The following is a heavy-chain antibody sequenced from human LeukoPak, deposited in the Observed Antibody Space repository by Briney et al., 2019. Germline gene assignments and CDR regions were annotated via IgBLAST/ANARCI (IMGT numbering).Heavy chain of an antibody. D-gene: IGHD3-22*01. Sequence: SETLSLTCTVSSGSISNYYWSWIRQSAGKGLEWIGRIYSSGFTNHNPSLKSRVTMSVDTSKNQFSLRLSAVTAADTAVYYCAIQSPIDSSGYSSGFDQWGQGTLVTVSS. CDR2: IYSSGFT. J-gene: IGHJ4*02. V-gene: IGHV4-4*07. CDR1: SGSISNYY. CDR3: AIQSPIDSSGYSSGFDQ.